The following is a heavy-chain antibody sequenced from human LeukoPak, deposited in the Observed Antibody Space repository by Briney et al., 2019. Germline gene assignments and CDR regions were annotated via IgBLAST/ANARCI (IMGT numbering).Heavy chain of an antibody. D-gene: IGHD1-26*01. V-gene: IGHV1-69*13. Sequence: SVKVSCKASGGTFSSYAISWVRQAPGQGLEWMGGIIPIFGTANYAQKFQGRVTITADESTSTAYMELSSLRSEDTAVYYCARGPYSGGYFYYYGMDVWGQGTTVTVSS. J-gene: IGHJ6*02. CDR1: GGTFSSYA. CDR3: ARGPYSGGYFYYYGMDV. CDR2: IIPIFGTA.